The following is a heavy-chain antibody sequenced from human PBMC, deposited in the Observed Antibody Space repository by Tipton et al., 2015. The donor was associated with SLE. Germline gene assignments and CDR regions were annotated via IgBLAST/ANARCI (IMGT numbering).Heavy chain of an antibody. CDR2: VTQSGAT. V-gene: IGHV4-34*10. Sequence: TLSLTCAVYGGSFNDYYWSWIRQPPGKGLEWIGEVTQSGATNYNPSLKSRVTISVDTSKNQFSLKLSSVTAADTAVYYCARYFYDSSGVCLFDFWGQGTLVTVSS. CDR1: GGSFNDYY. CDR3: ARYFYDSSGVCLFDF. J-gene: IGHJ4*02. D-gene: IGHD3-22*01.